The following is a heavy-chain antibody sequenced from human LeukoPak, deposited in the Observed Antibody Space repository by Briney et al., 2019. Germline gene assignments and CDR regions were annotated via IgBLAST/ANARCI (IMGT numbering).Heavy chain of an antibody. Sequence: PSETLSLTCTVSGYSISSGYYWGWIRQPPGKGLEWIGSIYHSGSTYYNPFLKSRVTISVDTSKNQFSLKLSSLTAADTAVYYCARVEFRGSKDVWGKGTTVTVSS. CDR3: ARVEFRGSKDV. V-gene: IGHV4-38-2*02. CDR2: IYHSGST. D-gene: IGHD3-10*01. CDR1: GYSISSGYY. J-gene: IGHJ6*04.